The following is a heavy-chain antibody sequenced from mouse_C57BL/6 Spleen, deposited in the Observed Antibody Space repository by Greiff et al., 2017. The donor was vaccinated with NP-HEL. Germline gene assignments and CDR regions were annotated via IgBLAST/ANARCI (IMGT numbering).Heavy chain of an antibody. J-gene: IGHJ4*01. V-gene: IGHV5-4*01. CDR2: ISDGGSYT. Sequence: EVQVVESGGGLVKPGGSLKLSCAASGFTFSSYAMSWVRQTPEKRLEWVATISDGGSYTYYPDNVKGRFTISRDNTTNNLYLQMSHLKSADTAMYYCASSSAYAMDYWGQGTSDTVSS. CDR1: GFTFSSYA. CDR3: ASSSAYAMDY. D-gene: IGHD1-1*01.